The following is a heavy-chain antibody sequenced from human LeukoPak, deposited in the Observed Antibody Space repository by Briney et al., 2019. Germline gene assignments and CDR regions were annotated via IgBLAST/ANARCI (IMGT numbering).Heavy chain of an antibody. Sequence: GASVKVSCKASGGTFSSYAISWVRQAPEQGLEWMGGIIPIFGTANYAQKFQGRVTITTDESTSTAYMELSSLRSEDTAVYYCARLNKGSSSWYWGYNWFDPWGQGTLVTVSS. CDR2: IIPIFGTA. CDR3: ARLNKGSSSWYWGYNWFDP. CDR1: GGTFSSYA. D-gene: IGHD6-13*01. V-gene: IGHV1-69*05. J-gene: IGHJ5*02.